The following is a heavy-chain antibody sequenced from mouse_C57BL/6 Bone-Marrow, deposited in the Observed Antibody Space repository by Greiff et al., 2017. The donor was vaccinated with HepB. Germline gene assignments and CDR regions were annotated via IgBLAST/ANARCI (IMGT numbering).Heavy chain of an antibody. V-gene: IGHV1-64*01. CDR1: GYTFTSYW. CDR3: AHIYYYGSRGAIDY. J-gene: IGHJ4*01. CDR2: IHPNSGST. D-gene: IGHD1-1*01. Sequence: QVQLQQPGAELVKPGASVKLSCKASGYTFTSYWMHWVKQRPGQGLEWIGMIHPNSGSTNYNEKFKSKATLTVDKSSSTAYMQLSSLTSEDSAVYYCAHIYYYGSRGAIDYWGQGTSVTVSS.